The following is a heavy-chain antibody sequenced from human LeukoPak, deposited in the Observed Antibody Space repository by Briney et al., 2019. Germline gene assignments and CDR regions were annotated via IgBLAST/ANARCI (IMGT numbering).Heavy chain of an antibody. D-gene: IGHD4-17*01. CDR3: ARAVTTVTNFDY. J-gene: IGHJ4*02. CDR2: INPNSGGT. Sequence: ASVKVSCKASGYTFTGYYMHWVRQAPGQGLEWMGRINPNSGGTNYAQKFQGRVTMTRDTSISTAYVELSRLRSDDTAVYYCARAVTTVTNFDYWGQGTLVTVSS. CDR1: GYTFTGYY. V-gene: IGHV1-2*06.